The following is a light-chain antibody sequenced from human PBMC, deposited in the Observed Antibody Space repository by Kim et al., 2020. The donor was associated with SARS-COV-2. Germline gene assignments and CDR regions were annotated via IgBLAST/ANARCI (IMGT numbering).Light chain of an antibody. V-gene: IGKV1-5*03. CDR2: LAS. CDR3: QHYSRFPYT. Sequence: ASVGDRVTITCRSSENIGTWLAWYQQKPGRAPRLLIYLASSLESGVPSRFSGTGSGTEFSLSITSLQPDDFATYYCQHYSRFPYTFGQGTKLEI. CDR1: ENIGTW. J-gene: IGKJ2*01.